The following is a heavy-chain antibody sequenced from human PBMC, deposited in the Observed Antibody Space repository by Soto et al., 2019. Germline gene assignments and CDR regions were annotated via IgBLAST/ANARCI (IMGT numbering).Heavy chain of an antibody. CDR3: ARGDEDLFGVVITY. Sequence: EVQLVESGGGLVKPGGSLRLSCAASGFTFSSYSMNWVRQAPGKGLEWVSSISSSSSYIYYADSVKGRFTISRDNAKNSLYLQMNSLRAEDTAVYYCARGDEDLFGVVITYWGQGTLVTVSS. CDR1: GFTFSSYS. V-gene: IGHV3-21*01. CDR2: ISSSSSYI. J-gene: IGHJ4*02. D-gene: IGHD3-3*01.